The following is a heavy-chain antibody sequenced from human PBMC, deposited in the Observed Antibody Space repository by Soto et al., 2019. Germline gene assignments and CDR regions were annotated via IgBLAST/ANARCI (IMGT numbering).Heavy chain of an antibody. CDR2: IYYDGSA. CDR3: ARRMRDTYQYYNWFDP. Sequence: QVQLQESGPGLVKPSQTLSLTCTVSGGSVNTADYYWTWISQSPGKGLEWIVNIYYDGSAYPNPSLTSRVTASVDTSKDQFSLNLFSVTAADTAVYYCARRMRDTYQYYNWFDPWGQGTLVTVSS. CDR1: GGSVNTADYY. D-gene: IGHD3-16*02. V-gene: IGHV4-30-4*01. J-gene: IGHJ5*02.